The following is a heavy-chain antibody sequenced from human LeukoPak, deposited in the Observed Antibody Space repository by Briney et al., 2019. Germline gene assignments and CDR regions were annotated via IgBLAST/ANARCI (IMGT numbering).Heavy chain of an antibody. Sequence: PGGSLRLSCAASGFTFSSYAMSWVRQAPGKGLVWVSRINSDGSSTSYADSVKGRFTISRDNAKNTLYLQMNSLRAEDTAVYYCARDKAIVGATQFDYWGQGTLVTVSS. CDR2: INSDGSST. CDR3: ARDKAIVGATQFDY. J-gene: IGHJ4*02. D-gene: IGHD1-26*01. V-gene: IGHV3-74*01. CDR1: GFTFSSYA.